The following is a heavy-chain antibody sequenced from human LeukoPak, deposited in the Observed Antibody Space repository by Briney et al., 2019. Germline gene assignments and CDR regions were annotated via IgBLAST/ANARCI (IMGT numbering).Heavy chain of an antibody. V-gene: IGHV1-69*05. Sequence: SVKVSCKASGGTFSSYAISWVRQAPGQGLEWMGRIIPIFGTANYAQKFQGRVTITTDESTSTAYMELSSLRSEDTAVYYCARDLDYDSSGSDAFDIWGQGTMVTVSS. CDR3: ARDLDYDSSGSDAFDI. CDR1: GGTFSSYA. D-gene: IGHD3-22*01. CDR2: IIPIFGTA. J-gene: IGHJ3*02.